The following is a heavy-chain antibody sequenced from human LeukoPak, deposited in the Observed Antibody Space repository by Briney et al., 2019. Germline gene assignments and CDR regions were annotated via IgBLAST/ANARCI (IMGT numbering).Heavy chain of an antibody. CDR3: ARDTPYYDILTGYYREANYYYGMDV. J-gene: IGHJ6*04. D-gene: IGHD3-9*01. CDR1: GGSISSYY. Sequence: SETLSLTCTVSGGSISSYYWSWIRQPPGKGLGWIGYIYYSGSTNYNPSLKSRVTISVDTSKNQFSLKLSSVTAADTAVYYCARDTPYYDILTGYYREANYYYGMDVWGKGTTVTVSS. CDR2: IYYSGST. V-gene: IGHV4-59*01.